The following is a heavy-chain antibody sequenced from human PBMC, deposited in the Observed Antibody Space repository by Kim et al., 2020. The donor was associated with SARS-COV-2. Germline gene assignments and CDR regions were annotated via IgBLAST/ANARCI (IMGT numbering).Heavy chain of an antibody. V-gene: IGHV1-3*04. CDR1: GYRFSNYA. Sequence: ASVKVSCKASGYRFSNYAMNWMRQAPGQRLEWMGWINTDNGDTKYSQKFQGRVTITRDTSATTAYMELGSLRSEDTALYYCASRPGIEVAGFYYLGQGTL. J-gene: IGHJ4*02. CDR3: ASRPGIEVAGFYY. CDR2: INTDNGDT. D-gene: IGHD6-19*01.